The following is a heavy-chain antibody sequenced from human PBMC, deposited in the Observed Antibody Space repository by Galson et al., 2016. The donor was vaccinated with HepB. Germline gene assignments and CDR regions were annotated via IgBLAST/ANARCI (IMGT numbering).Heavy chain of an antibody. J-gene: IGHJ4*02. Sequence: SLRLSCAASGFTFSAYWMSWVRQAPGKGLEWVAIIKSDGSQKYYVDSGKGRFTISRDNAKNSLFLQMNSLRAEDTAVYYCARESGWSFDYWGQGTLVTVSS. CDR2: IKSDGSQK. V-gene: IGHV3-7*01. CDR1: GFTFSAYW. D-gene: IGHD6-19*01. CDR3: ARESGWSFDY.